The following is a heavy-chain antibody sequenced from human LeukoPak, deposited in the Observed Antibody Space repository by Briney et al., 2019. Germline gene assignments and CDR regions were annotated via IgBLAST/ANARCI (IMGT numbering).Heavy chain of an antibody. Sequence: GGSLRLSCAASGFRFDDHGKSWVRQVPGKGLEWVSGINWNGASTGYGDSVKGRFTISRDNAKNSLYLQMNSLRAEDTALYYCAGGDRNGWYFDYWGQGILVTVSS. CDR3: AGGDRNGWYFDY. V-gene: IGHV3-20*04. D-gene: IGHD6-19*01. CDR1: GFRFDDHG. J-gene: IGHJ4*02. CDR2: INWNGAST.